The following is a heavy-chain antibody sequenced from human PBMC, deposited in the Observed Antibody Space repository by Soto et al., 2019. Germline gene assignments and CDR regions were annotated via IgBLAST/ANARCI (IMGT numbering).Heavy chain of an antibody. CDR1: GFTFSSYS. V-gene: IGHV3-21*04. J-gene: IGHJ4*02. D-gene: IGHD3-22*01. CDR3: AKARYYDSTGYLYYFDY. CDR2: IGGSGGYI. Sequence: GGSLRLSCAVSGFTFSSYSMNWVRQAPGKGLEWVSSIGGSGGYIYYADSVKGRFTISRDNSKNTLYLQMNSLRAEDTAVYYCAKARYYDSTGYLYYFDYWGQGTLVTVSS.